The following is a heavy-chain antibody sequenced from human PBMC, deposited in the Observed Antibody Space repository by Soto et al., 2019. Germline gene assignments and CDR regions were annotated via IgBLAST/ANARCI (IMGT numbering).Heavy chain of an antibody. D-gene: IGHD2-2*02. CDR2: INPNSGGT. J-gene: IGHJ6*02. V-gene: IGHV1-2*04. Sequence: VKVSCKASGYTFTGYYMHWVRQAPGQGLEWMGWINPNSGGTNYAQKFQGWVTMTRDTSISTAYMELSRLRSDDTAVYYCARGELGYCSSTSCYRDEDYYYGMDVWGQGTTVTVSS. CDR1: GYTFTGYY. CDR3: ARGELGYCSSTSCYRDEDYYYGMDV.